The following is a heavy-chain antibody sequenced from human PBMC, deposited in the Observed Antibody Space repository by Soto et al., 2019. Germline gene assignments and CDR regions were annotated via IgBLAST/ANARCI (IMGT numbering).Heavy chain of an antibody. CDR3: ARDHRYNWNDEGWFDP. J-gene: IGHJ5*02. V-gene: IGHV1-8*01. CDR2: LNPNSGNT. Sequence: QVQLVQSGAEVKKPGASVKVSCKASGYMFSTYDINWVRQAPGQGLEWRGWLNPNSGNTGYAQKVQGRVTMTRNTTINTAYMELSSLGSDDTAVYYCARDHRYNWNDEGWFDPWGQGTLVTVSS. D-gene: IGHD1-20*01. CDR1: GYMFSTYD.